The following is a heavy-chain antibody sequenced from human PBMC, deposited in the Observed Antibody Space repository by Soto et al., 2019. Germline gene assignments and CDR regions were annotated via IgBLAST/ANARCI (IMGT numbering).Heavy chain of an antibody. J-gene: IGHJ5*02. CDR1: GSTFSSYA. Sequence: PGGSLRLSCAASGSTFSSYAMSWVRQAPGKGLEWVSAISGSGGSTYYADSVKGRFTISRDNSKNTLYLQMNSLRAEDTAVYYCAKDLKIAVAGRFDPWGQGTLVTVSS. CDR2: ISGSGGST. D-gene: IGHD6-19*01. CDR3: AKDLKIAVAGRFDP. V-gene: IGHV3-23*01.